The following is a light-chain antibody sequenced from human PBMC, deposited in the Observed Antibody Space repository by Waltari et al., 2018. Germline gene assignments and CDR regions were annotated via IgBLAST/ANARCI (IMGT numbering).Light chain of an antibody. CDR2: QAS. Sequence: DIQMTQSPSTLSASVGDRVPIPCRASQSISRWFAWYQQKPRKAPKLLIYQASSLESGVPSRFSGSGSGTEFTLTISSLQPDDFATYYCQQYNPNFLYTFGQGTKVEI. CDR3: QQYNPNFLYT. J-gene: IGKJ2*01. V-gene: IGKV1-5*03. CDR1: QSISRW.